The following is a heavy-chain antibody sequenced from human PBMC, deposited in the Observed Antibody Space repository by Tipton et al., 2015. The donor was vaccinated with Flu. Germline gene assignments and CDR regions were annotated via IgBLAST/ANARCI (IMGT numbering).Heavy chain of an antibody. V-gene: IGHV3-33*01. CDR1: GFTFSSYG. CDR2: IWYDGSNK. J-gene: IGHJ6*03. CDR3: ARDPGVRGVIYYYMDV. D-gene: IGHD3-10*01. Sequence: SLGLSCAASGFTFSSYGMHWVRQAPGKGLEWVAVIWYDGSNKYYADSVKGRYTISRDNSKNTLYLQMNSLRAEDTAVYYCARDPGVRGVIYYYMDVWGKGTTVTVSS.